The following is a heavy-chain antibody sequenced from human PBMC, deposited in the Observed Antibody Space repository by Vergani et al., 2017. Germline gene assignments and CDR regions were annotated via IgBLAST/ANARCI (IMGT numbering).Heavy chain of an antibody. CDR3: ARDPEAGYGGNPGGLDY. CDR1: GGTFSSYA. J-gene: IGHJ4*02. Sequence: QVQLVQSGAEVKKPGSSVKVSCKASGGTFSSYAISWVRQAPGQGLEWMGGIIPTLGTANYAQKFQGRVTITADESTSTAYMELSSLRSEDTAVYYCARDPEAGYGGNPGGLDYWGQGTLVTVSS. CDR2: IIPTLGTA. V-gene: IGHV1-69*01. D-gene: IGHD4-23*01.